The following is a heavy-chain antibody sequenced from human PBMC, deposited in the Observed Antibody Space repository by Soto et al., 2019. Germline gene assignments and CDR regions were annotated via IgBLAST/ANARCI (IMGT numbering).Heavy chain of an antibody. V-gene: IGHV3-13*01. J-gene: IGHJ3*02. CDR1: GFTFSSYN. CDR3: ARDIGYAFDI. Sequence: PGGSLRLSCAASGFTFSSYNMNWVRQATGKGLEWVSAIGTAGDTYYPGSVKGRFTISRENAKNSLYLQMNSLRAGDTAVYYCARDIGYAFDIWGQGTMVNVSS. CDR2: IGTAGDT. D-gene: IGHD1-26*01.